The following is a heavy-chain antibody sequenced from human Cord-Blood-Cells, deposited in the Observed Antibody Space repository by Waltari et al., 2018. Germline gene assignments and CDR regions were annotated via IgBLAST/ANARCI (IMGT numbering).Heavy chain of an antibody. CDR1: AGSISSYY. CDR3: ARVPRGYSYEYYFDY. Sequence: QVQLQESGPGLVKPSATLSLTCTVPAGSISSYYWSCIRQPPGKGLEWIGYIYYSGSTNYNPSLKSRVTISVDTSKNQFSLKLSSVTAADTAVYYCARVPRGYSYEYYFDYWGQGTLVTVSS. CDR2: IYYSGST. J-gene: IGHJ4*02. V-gene: IGHV4-59*01. D-gene: IGHD5-18*01.